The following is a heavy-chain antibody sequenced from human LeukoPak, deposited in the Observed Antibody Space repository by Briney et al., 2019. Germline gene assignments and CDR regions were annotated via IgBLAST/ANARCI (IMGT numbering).Heavy chain of an antibody. Sequence: GESLKISCKGSGYSFTSYWIGWVRQAPGKGLEWVAVISYDGSNKYYADSVKGRFTISRDNSKNTLYLQMNSLRAEDTAVYYCARDAAYYYGMDVWGQGTTVTVSS. V-gene: IGHV3-30*19. CDR1: GYSFTSYW. CDR2: ISYDGSNK. CDR3: ARDAAYYYGMDV. J-gene: IGHJ6*02.